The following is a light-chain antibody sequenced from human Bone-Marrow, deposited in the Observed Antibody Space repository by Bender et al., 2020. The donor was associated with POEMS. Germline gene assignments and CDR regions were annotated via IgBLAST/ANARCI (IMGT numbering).Light chain of an antibody. CDR3: CSYTTRRTRV. CDR1: SSDVGAYNY. V-gene: IGLV2-14*03. Sequence: QSALTQPASVSGSPGQSITISCTGTSSDVGAYNYVSWYQHHPGKAPKLVIYDVTNRPSGVSNRFSGSKSGNTASLTISWLQAEDEADYHCCSYTTRRTRVFGGGTKVTVL. CDR2: DVT. J-gene: IGLJ3*02.